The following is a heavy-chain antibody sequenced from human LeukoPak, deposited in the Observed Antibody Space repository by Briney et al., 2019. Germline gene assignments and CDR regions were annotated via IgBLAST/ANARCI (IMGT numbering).Heavy chain of an antibody. D-gene: IGHD2-15*01. Sequence: SVKVSCKASGGTFSSYAISWVRQAPGQGLEWMGGIIPIFGTANYAQKFQGRVTITADESTSTAYMELSSLRSEDTAVYYCARDAFPYCSGGSCYNPGSYWGQGTLVTVSS. CDR2: IIPIFGTA. CDR1: GGTFSSYA. CDR3: ARDAFPYCSGGSCYNPGSY. J-gene: IGHJ4*02. V-gene: IGHV1-69*13.